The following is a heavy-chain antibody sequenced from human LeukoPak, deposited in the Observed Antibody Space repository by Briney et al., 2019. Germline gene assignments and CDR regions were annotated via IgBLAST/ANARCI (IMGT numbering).Heavy chain of an antibody. CDR1: GFTFDDYA. D-gene: IGHD1-1*01. CDR3: AKDLGHYLNDGFDY. Sequence: GRSLRLSCAASGFTFDDYAMHWVRQAPGKGLEWVSGISWNSGSIGYADSVKGRFTISRDNAKNSLYLQMNSERAEDTALYYCAKDLGHYLNDGFDYWGQGTLVTVSS. J-gene: IGHJ4*02. CDR2: ISWNSGSI. V-gene: IGHV3-9*01.